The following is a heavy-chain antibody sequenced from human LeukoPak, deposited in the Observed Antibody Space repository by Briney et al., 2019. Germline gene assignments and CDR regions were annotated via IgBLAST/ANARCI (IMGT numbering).Heavy chain of an antibody. Sequence: GGSLRLSCAASGFTFSSYAMHWVRQAPGKGLEWVAVISYDGSNKYYADSVKGRFTISRDNSKNTLYLQMNSLRAEDTAVYYCARVAEYKSYFDYWGQGTLVTVSS. V-gene: IGHV3-30-3*01. CDR2: ISYDGSNK. D-gene: IGHD2/OR15-2a*01. CDR1: GFTFSSYA. CDR3: ARVAEYKSYFDY. J-gene: IGHJ4*02.